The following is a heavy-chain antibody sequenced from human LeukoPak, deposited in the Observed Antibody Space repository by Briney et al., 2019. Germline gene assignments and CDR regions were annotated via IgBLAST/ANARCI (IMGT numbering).Heavy chain of an antibody. J-gene: IGHJ4*02. Sequence: GASVKVSCKASGGTFSSYAISWVRQAPGQGLEWMGGIIPMLGTANYAQKFQGRVTITADKSTSTAYMELSSLRSEDTAVYYCARDPPGRPYSSSSYGWGQGTLVTVSS. V-gene: IGHV1-69*10. CDR1: GGTFSSYA. CDR3: ARDPPGRPYSSSSYG. CDR2: IIPMLGTA. D-gene: IGHD6-6*01.